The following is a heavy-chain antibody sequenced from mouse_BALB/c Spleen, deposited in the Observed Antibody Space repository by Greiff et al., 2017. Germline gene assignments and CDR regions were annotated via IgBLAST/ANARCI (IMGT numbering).Heavy chain of an antibody. D-gene: IGHD2-2*01. CDR2: IDPSNSET. Sequence: VQGVESGPELVRPGASVKMSCKASGYTFTSYWMHWVKQRPGQGLEWIGMIDPSNSETRLNQKFKDKATLNVDKSSNTAYMQLSSLTSEDSAVYYCARRALYYGYDVDYWGQGTTLTVSS. V-gene: IGHV1S127*01. CDR3: ARRALYYGYDVDY. J-gene: IGHJ2*01. CDR1: GYTFTSYW.